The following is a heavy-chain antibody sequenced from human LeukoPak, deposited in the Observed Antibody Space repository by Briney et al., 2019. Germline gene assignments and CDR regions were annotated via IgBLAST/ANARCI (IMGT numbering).Heavy chain of an antibody. Sequence: GGSLRLSCAASGFTLSSFAMNWVRQAPGKGLEWVSSISSSSSYIYYADSVKGRFTISRDNAKNSLYLQMNSLRAEDTAVYYCARDRIAAAGRDAFDIWGQGTMVTVSS. D-gene: IGHD6-13*01. V-gene: IGHV3-21*01. J-gene: IGHJ3*02. CDR1: GFTLSSFA. CDR3: ARDRIAAAGRDAFDI. CDR2: ISSSSSYI.